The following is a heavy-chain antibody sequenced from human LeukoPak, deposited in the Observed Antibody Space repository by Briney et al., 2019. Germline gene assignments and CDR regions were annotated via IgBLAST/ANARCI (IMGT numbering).Heavy chain of an antibody. V-gene: IGHV3-21*01. J-gene: IGHJ4*02. D-gene: IGHD3-22*01. CDR2: ISSSSSYI. CDR1: GFTFSSYA. Sequence: GGSLRLSCAASGFTFSSYAMSWVRQAPGKGLEWVSFISSSSSYIDYADSVKGRFTISRDNTKNSLFLQMNNVRAEDTAVYYCARRGYYYDSSGYYSYEGRDYWGQGTVVTVSS. CDR3: ARRGYYYDSSGYYSYEGRDY.